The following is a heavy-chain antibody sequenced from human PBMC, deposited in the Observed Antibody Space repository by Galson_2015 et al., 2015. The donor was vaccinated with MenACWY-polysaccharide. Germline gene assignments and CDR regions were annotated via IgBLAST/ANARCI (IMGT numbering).Heavy chain of an antibody. CDR2: IVAGNGNT. J-gene: IGHJ4*02. CDR3: ATQVNWGALDY. Sequence: SVKVSCKASGYTFSAHSMHWVRQAPGQRPEWMGWIVAGNGNTKYSQIFQGRVTFSRDTSATTAYMELSRLTSEDSAVYYCATQVNWGALDYWGQGTLFTVSS. V-gene: IGHV1-3*01. CDR1: GYTFSAHS. D-gene: IGHD7-27*01.